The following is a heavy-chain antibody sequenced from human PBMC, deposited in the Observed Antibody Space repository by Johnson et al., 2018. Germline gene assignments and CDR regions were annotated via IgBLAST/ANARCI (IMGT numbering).Heavy chain of an antibody. D-gene: IGHD3-22*01. Sequence: QVQLVESGAEVKKPGSSVKVCCKASGGTFSSYAISWVRQAPGQGLEWMGGIIPIFGTANYAQKFQGRVTITADESTSTAYRELSSLRTEDTAVYYCARDGDYDSSGYYYVPYYYYGMDVWGQGTTVTVSS. CDR1: GGTFSSYA. V-gene: IGHV1-69*12. CDR3: ARDGDYDSSGYYYVPYYYYGMDV. J-gene: IGHJ6*02. CDR2: IIPIFGTA.